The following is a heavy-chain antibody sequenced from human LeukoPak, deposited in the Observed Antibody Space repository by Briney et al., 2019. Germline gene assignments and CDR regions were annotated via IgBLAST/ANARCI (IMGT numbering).Heavy chain of an antibody. Sequence: GESLRLSCAASGFTFSSYAMSWVRQAPGKGLEWVSVISGSGGTTYYADSVKGRFTISRDNSKNTLYLQMNSLRAEDTAVYYCAKDSAAVGGPTTDWGQGTLVTVSS. CDR2: ISGSGGTT. D-gene: IGHD6-13*01. V-gene: IGHV3-23*01. CDR3: AKDSAAVGGPTTD. CDR1: GFTFSSYA. J-gene: IGHJ4*02.